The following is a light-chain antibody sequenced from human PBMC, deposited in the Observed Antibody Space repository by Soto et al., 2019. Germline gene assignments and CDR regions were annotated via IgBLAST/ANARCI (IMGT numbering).Light chain of an antibody. CDR1: QSISDT. CDR2: DTS. Sequence: TQSPATLCVYAGGGATLACRASQSISDTLAWYQQTPGQAPRLLIYDTSNRATDIPPRFSGSGSSTDCTLTISSLEPEDVAVDYCQQRTNWRITFGQGTRLEIK. V-gene: IGKV3-11*01. CDR3: QQRTNWRIT. J-gene: IGKJ5*01.